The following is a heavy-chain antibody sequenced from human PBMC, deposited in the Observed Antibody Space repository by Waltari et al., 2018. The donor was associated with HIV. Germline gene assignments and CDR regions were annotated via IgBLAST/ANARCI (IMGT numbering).Heavy chain of an antibody. Sequence: EVQLVESGGGLVQPGGSLRLSCVASGFTFSIYWMHWIRQAPGKGLVWISRINSVGSSTSYSDSVKGRFTISRDNDKNTVYLEMNSLRAEDMALYYCARGSRRDRWDVTDSDWGQGTLVTDSS. J-gene: IGHJ4*02. D-gene: IGHD1-26*01. CDR3: ARGSRRDRWDVTDSD. CDR2: INSVGSST. CDR1: GFTFSIYW. V-gene: IGHV3-74*01.